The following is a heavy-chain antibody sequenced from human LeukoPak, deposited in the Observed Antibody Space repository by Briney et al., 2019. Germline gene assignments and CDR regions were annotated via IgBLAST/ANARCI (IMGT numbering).Heavy chain of an antibody. V-gene: IGHV1-69*04. D-gene: IGHD3-22*01. Sequence: SVKVSCKASGGTFSSYAISWVRQAPGQGIEWMGRIIPILGIANYAQKFQGRVTITADKSTSTAYMELSSLRSEDTAVYYCARDSEPNYYDSSGYYHAYWGQGTLVTVSS. CDR1: GGTFSSYA. CDR3: ARDSEPNYYDSSGYYHAY. J-gene: IGHJ4*02. CDR2: IIPILGIA.